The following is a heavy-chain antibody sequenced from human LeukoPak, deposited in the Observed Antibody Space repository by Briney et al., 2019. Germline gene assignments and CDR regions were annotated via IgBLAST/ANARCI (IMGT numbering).Heavy chain of an antibody. CDR1: GGTFSSYA. D-gene: IGHD3-16*02. CDR3: ARDEGRRRLRLGELSFPT. V-gene: IGHV1-69*05. J-gene: IGHJ4*02. Sequence: GASVKVSCKASGGTFSSYAISWVRQAPGQGLEWMGGIIPIFGTANYAQKLQGRVTMTTDTSTSTAYMELRSLRSDDTAVYYCARDEGRRRLRLGELSFPTWGQGTLVTVSS. CDR2: IIPIFGTA.